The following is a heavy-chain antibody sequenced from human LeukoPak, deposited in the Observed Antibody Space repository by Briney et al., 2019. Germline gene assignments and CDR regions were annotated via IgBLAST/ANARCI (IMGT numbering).Heavy chain of an antibody. CDR2: ISYDGSNK. CDR3: AKTGNPATGDY. V-gene: IGHV3-30*04. CDR1: GFTFSSYA. D-gene: IGHD1-1*01. J-gene: IGHJ4*02. Sequence: PGGSLRLSCAASGFTFSSYAMHWVRQAPGKGLEWVAVISYDGSNKYCADSVKGRFTISRDNSKNTLYLQMNSLRAEDTAVYYCAKTGNPATGDYWGQGTLVTVSS.